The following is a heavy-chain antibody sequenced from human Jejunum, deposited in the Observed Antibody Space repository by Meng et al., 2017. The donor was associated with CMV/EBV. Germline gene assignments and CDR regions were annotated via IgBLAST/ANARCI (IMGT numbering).Heavy chain of an antibody. CDR2: ISGNTKVT. D-gene: IGHD2-15*01. Sequence: QVQLGESVGGLVKSGRSLTLSCAASEFTFSDYYMSWIRQAPGKGLEWISYISGNTKVTNYADSVKGRFTISRDNAKNSLYLQMSSLRGEDTAVYYCARAGLGHNSFDPWGQGTLVTVSS. CDR3: ARAGLGHNSFDP. CDR1: EFTFSDYY. V-gene: IGHV3-11*05. J-gene: IGHJ5*02.